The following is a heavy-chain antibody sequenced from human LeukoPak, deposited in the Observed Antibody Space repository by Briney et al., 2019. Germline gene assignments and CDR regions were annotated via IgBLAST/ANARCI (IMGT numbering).Heavy chain of an antibody. V-gene: IGHV3-7*05. CDR3: ARDPTVTNVHEAFDL. CDR1: VFTLSNFC. D-gene: IGHD4-17*01. CDR2: SNRDGNQK. J-gene: IGHJ3*01. Sequence: GGSLRLSCAVSVFTLSNFCMNWVPRAPRKGRECGATSNRDGNQKHNVDSVKGRFTISRDNAKNSLYLQMNSLRAEDTAAYYCARDPTVTNVHEAFDLWGQGTMVTVSS.